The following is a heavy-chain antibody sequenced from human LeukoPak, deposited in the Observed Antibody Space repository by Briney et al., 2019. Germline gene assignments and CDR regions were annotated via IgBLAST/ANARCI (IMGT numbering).Heavy chain of an antibody. J-gene: IGHJ4*02. CDR1: GGSISSYY. Sequence: PSETLSLTCTVSGGSISSYYWTWIRQPPGKGLEWIGYMFYSGSSNYNPSLRSRVTISVDTSKNQISLKLSSVTAADTAVYYCARFNRNSSGWIDYWSQGTLVTVSS. CDR3: ARFNRNSSGWIDY. CDR2: MFYSGSS. V-gene: IGHV4-59*01. D-gene: IGHD6-19*01.